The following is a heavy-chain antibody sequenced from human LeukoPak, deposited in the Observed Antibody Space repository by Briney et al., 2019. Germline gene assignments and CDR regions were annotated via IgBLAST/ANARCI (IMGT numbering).Heavy chain of an antibody. CDR2: IYYSGST. Sequence: SETLSLTCTVSGGSISSYYWSWIRQPPGKGLEWIGSIYYSGSTYYNPSLKSRVTISVDTSKNQFSLKLSSVTAADTAVYYCAVGITGPVDYWGQGTLVTVSS. D-gene: IGHD1-20*01. J-gene: IGHJ4*02. CDR3: AVGITGPVDY. V-gene: IGHV4-59*04. CDR1: GGSISSYY.